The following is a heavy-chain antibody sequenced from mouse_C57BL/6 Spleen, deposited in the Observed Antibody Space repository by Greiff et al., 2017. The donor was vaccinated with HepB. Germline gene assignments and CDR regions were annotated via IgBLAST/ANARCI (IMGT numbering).Heavy chain of an antibody. CDR2: IDPENGDT. Sequence: EVQLQQSGAELVRPGASVKLSCTASGFNIKDDYMHWVKQRPEQGLEWIGWIDPENGDTEYASKFQGKATITADTSSNTAYLQLSSLTSEDTAVYYCTTPTAQATGDYWGQGTSVTVSS. J-gene: IGHJ4*01. CDR3: TTPTAQATGDY. D-gene: IGHD3-2*02. V-gene: IGHV14-4*01. CDR1: GFNIKDDY.